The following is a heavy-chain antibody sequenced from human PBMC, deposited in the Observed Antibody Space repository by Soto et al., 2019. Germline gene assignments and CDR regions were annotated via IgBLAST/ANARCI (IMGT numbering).Heavy chain of an antibody. CDR2: INPSGGGT. CDR1: GYTFTTYY. V-gene: IGHV1-46*01. Sequence: QVQLVQSGAEVKKPGASVKVSCKASGYTFTTYYMHWVRQAPGQGLEWMGVINPSGGGTNYAQKFQGTVTMTRDTSTSTVYMELRSLRSEDTAVYYCASGNCYNEGGDYLDYWGQGTLVTVSS. J-gene: IGHJ4*02. CDR3: ASGNCYNEGGDYLDY. D-gene: IGHD2-21*01.